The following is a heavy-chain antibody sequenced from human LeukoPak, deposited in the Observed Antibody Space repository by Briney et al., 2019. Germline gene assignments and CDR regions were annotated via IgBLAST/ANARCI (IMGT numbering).Heavy chain of an antibody. Sequence: GGSLRLSCAASGFTFSSYWMSWVRQAPGKGLEWVANIKQDGSEKYYVDSVKGRFTISRDNAKNSLYLQMDSLRTEDTAVYCCARTLGYSGYDEFDYWGQGTLVTVSS. V-gene: IGHV3-7*05. J-gene: IGHJ4*02. CDR2: IKQDGSEK. CDR1: GFTFSSYW. CDR3: ARTLGYSGYDEFDY. D-gene: IGHD5-12*01.